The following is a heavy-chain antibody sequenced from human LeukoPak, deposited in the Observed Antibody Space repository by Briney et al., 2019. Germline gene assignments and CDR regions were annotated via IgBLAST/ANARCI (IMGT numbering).Heavy chain of an antibody. V-gene: IGHV4-39*07. D-gene: IGHD3-10*01. J-gene: IGHJ3*02. CDR3: AISYGSGSYAFDI. CDR2: IYYSGST. Sequence: SETLSLTCTVSGASISSSNYYWGWIRQPPGKGLEWIGSIYYSGSTNYNPSLKSRVTISVDTSKNQFSLKLSSVTAADTAVYYCAISYGSGSYAFDIWGQGTMVTVSS. CDR1: GASISSSNYY.